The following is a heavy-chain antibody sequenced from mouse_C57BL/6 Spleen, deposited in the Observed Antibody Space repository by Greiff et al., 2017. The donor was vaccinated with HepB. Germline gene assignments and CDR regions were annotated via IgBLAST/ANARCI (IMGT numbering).Heavy chain of an antibody. CDR3: ARDPYYSNYTPYAMDY. CDR1: GFTFSSYA. J-gene: IGHJ4*01. CDR2: ISDGGSYT. Sequence: EVQRVESGGGLVKPGGSLKLSCAASGFTFSSYAMSWVRQTPEKRLEWVATISDGGSYTYYPDNVKGRFTISRDNAKNNLYLQMSHLKSEDTAMYYCARDPYYSNYTPYAMDYWGQGTSVTVSS. D-gene: IGHD2-5*01. V-gene: IGHV5-4*01.